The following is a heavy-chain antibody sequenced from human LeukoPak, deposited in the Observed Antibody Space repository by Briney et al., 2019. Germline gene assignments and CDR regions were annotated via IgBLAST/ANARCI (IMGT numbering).Heavy chain of an antibody. D-gene: IGHD5-18*01. CDR3: ASTSYVDTAMVTEDY. Sequence: SQTLSLTCTVSGGSISSGDYYWSWIRQPPGKGLEWIGYIYYSGSTYYNPSLKSRVTISVDTSKNQFSLKLSPVTAADTAVYYCASTSYVDTAMVTEDYWGQGTLVTVSS. CDR2: IYYSGST. V-gene: IGHV4-30-4*01. CDR1: GGSISSGDYY. J-gene: IGHJ4*02.